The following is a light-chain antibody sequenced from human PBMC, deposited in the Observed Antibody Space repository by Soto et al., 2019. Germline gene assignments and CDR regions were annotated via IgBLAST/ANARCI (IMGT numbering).Light chain of an antibody. J-gene: IGKJ5*01. Sequence: EIVLTQSPATLSLSPGERVNLSCTTSHSVNSHVAWYQQKPGQAPRLLLYDASTRATGIPVRFSGSGCGTEFTLTISSLQYEDFAVYYCQQYNNWPPITFGQGTRLEIK. CDR2: DAS. V-gene: IGKV3-15*01. CDR3: QQYNNWPPIT. CDR1: HSVNSH.